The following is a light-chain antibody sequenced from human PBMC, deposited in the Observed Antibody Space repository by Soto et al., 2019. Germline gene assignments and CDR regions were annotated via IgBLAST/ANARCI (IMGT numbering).Light chain of an antibody. CDR2: EVS. CDR1: SSDVGSYNL. Sequence: QSALTQPASVSGSPGQSITISCTGTSSDVGSYNLVSWYQQHPGKAPKLMIYEVSKRPSGVSNRFSGSKSGNTASQTISGLQAEDEADYYCCSYAGSSTSLVVFGGGTKLTVL. J-gene: IGLJ2*01. V-gene: IGLV2-23*02. CDR3: CSYAGSSTSLVV.